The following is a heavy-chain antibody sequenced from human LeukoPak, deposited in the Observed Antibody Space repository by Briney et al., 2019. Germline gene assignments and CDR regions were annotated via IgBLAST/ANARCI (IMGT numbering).Heavy chain of an antibody. Sequence: ASVKVSCKASGYTFTGYYMHWVRQAPGQGLEWMGRINPNSGGTNYAQKFQGRVTMTRDMSISTAYMELSRLRSDDTAVYYCARYPYDYVWGTPFDYWGQGTLVTVSS. D-gene: IGHD3-16*01. CDR3: ARYPYDYVWGTPFDY. V-gene: IGHV1-2*06. J-gene: IGHJ4*02. CDR2: INPNSGGT. CDR1: GYTFTGYY.